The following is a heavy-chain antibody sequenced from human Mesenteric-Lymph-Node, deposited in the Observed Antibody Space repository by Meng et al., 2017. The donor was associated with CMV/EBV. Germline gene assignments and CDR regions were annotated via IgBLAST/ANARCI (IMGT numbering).Heavy chain of an antibody. V-gene: IGHV1-2*02. CDR3: AREGDFWSGYYYYYGMDV. CDR1: GYTFTGYY. Sequence: ASVKVSCKASGYTFTGYYMHWVRQAPGQGLEWMGWINPNSGGTNYAQKFQGRVTMTRDTSISTAYMELSRLRSDDTAVYYCAREGDFWSGYYYYYGMDVWGQGTTVTVSS. CDR2: INPNSGGT. J-gene: IGHJ6*02. D-gene: IGHD3-3*01.